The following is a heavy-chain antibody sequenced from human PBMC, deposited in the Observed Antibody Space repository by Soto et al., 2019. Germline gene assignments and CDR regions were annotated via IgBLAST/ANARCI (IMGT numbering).Heavy chain of an antibody. Sequence: PGGSLRLSCAASGFTFTRYSMNWVRQAPGKGLEWVSSISSTTNYIYSADSVKGRFTISRDNAKNSLSLQMNSMTAEDTAVYYCAREETAWPLAYGLDVWGQGTTVTVSS. D-gene: IGHD2-21*02. J-gene: IGHJ6*02. CDR3: AREETAWPLAYGLDV. CDR1: GFTFTRYS. V-gene: IGHV3-21*01. CDR2: ISSTTNYI.